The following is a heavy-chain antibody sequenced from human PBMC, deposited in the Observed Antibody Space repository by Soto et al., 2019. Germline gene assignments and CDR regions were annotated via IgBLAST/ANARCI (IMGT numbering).Heavy chain of an antibody. D-gene: IGHD6-19*01. CDR3: ARVQYSSGWYTAHILDY. Sequence: QVQLVQSGAEVKKPGSSVKVSCKVSGGTFSSYAISWVRQAPGQGLEWMGGIIPIFGTANYAQKFQGRVTITADESTSTAYMELSSLRSEDTAVYYCARVQYSSGWYTAHILDYWGQGTLVTVSS. V-gene: IGHV1-69*12. CDR1: GGTFSSYA. CDR2: IIPIFGTA. J-gene: IGHJ4*02.